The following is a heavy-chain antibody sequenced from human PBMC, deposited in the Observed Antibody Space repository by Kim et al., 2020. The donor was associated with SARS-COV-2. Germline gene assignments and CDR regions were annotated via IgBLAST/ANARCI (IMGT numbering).Heavy chain of an antibody. D-gene: IGHD6-19*01. CDR2: IKSKTDGGTT. V-gene: IGHV3-15*01. J-gene: IGHJ4*02. Sequence: GGSLRLSCAASGFTFSNAWMSWVRQAPGKGLEWVGRIKSKTDGGTTDYAAPVKGRFTISRDDSKNTLYLQMNSLKTEDTAVYYCTTGGWVGATVAGNPADYWGQGTLVTVSS. CDR1: GFTFSNAW. CDR3: TTGGWVGATVAGNPADY.